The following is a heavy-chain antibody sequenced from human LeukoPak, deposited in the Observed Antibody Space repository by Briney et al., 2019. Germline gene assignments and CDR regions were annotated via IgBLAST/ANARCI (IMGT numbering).Heavy chain of an antibody. CDR3: ARHRTTGYSVSAFDM. D-gene: IGHD5/OR15-5a*01. V-gene: IGHV5-51*01. Sequence: GESLKISCKGSGYSFTSYLIGWVRQMPGKGLEWMGFIYPDDSRTRYSPSFEGQVTISADKSINTAYLQWSRLRASDTAMYYCARHRTTGYSVSAFDMWGQGTLVTVSS. J-gene: IGHJ3*02. CDR1: GYSFTSYL. CDR2: IYPDDSRT.